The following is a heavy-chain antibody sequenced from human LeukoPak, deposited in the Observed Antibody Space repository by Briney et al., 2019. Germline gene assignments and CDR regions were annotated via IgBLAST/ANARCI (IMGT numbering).Heavy chain of an antibody. CDR3: ARAPSEVGGYYPEYFRP. CDR2: IKSDGKT. V-gene: IGHV3-74*01. D-gene: IGHD3-3*01. Sequence: PGGSLRLSCGASGFTFSRYWMHWVRQAPGKGLVWVSRIKSDGKTNYADSVKGRFTISRDNAKNTVSLQMNSLRADDTGVYYCARAPSEVGGYYPEYFRPWGQGTLVTVSS. CDR1: GFTFSRYW. J-gene: IGHJ1*01.